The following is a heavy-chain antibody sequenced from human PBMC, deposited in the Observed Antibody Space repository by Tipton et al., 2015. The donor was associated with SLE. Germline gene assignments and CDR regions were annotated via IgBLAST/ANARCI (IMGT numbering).Heavy chain of an antibody. CDR2: IYYSGGT. CDR3: AGQSGVWFGEFDY. D-gene: IGHD3-10*01. J-gene: IGHJ4*02. V-gene: IGHV4-59*11. CDR1: GGSISGHY. Sequence: TLSLTCTVSGGSISGHYWSWIRQSPEKGLEYIGYIYYSGGTNYNPSLKSRVTMLVDTSKNEFSLRLSSVAAADTAVYYCAGQSGVWFGEFDYWGQGALVTVSS.